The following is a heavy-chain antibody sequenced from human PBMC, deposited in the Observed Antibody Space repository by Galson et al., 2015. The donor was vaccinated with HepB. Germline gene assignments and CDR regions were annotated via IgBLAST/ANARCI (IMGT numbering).Heavy chain of an antibody. Sequence: SLRLSCAASGFTFRSYAMSWVRQAPGKGLEWVSAISGSGGSTKYADSVKGRFTISRDNSKNTLYLQMNSLRAEDTAVYYCAKDGTATTVTTPVDYWGQGTLVTVSS. V-gene: IGHV3-23*01. CDR1: GFTFRSYA. CDR2: ISGSGGST. J-gene: IGHJ4*02. D-gene: IGHD4-17*01. CDR3: AKDGTATTVTTPVDY.